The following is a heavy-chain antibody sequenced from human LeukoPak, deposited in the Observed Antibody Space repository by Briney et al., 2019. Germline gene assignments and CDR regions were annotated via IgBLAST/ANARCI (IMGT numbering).Heavy chain of an antibody. J-gene: IGHJ4*02. CDR2: IYYRGNT. V-gene: IGHV4-39*01. Sequence: SETLSLTCTVSGGSINSGTYHWAWIRQPPGKGLQWIGSIYYRGNTYYNPSLKSRVTLSLDTSKNQFSLNLSSVTAADTAVYYCATDAIVDATIDYWGQGTLVAVSS. D-gene: IGHD5-18*01. CDR1: GGSINSGTYH. CDR3: ATDAIVDATIDY.